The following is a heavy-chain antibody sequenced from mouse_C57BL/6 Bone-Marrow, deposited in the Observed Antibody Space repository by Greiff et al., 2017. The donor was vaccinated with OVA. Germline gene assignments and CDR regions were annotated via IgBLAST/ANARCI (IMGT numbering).Heavy chain of an antibody. CDR3: ARSYYDYDPSFAD. CDR2: IYPGSGST. CDR1: GYTFTSYW. Sequence: VQLQQPGAELVKPGASVKMSCKASGYTFTSYWITWVKQRPGQGLEWIGDIYPGSGSTNYNEKFKGKATLTVDTSSSTAYMQLSSLTSEDSAVYYGARSYYDYDPSFADWGKGTLVTVSA. J-gene: IGHJ3*01. V-gene: IGHV1-55*01. D-gene: IGHD2-4*01.